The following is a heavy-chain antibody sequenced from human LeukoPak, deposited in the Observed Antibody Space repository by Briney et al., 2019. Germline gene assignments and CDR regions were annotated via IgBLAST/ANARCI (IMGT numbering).Heavy chain of an antibody. Sequence: GGSLRLSCAASGFTFSDYYMSWVCQAPGTGLGWGSYISSTGSTIYYADSVKGRFTISRDNAKNPLYLQMDSLRAEDTAVYYCAREGVAAAGALDYWGQGTLVTVSS. D-gene: IGHD6-13*01. CDR2: ISSTGSTI. V-gene: IGHV3-11*01. CDR3: AREGVAAAGALDY. CDR1: GFTFSDYY. J-gene: IGHJ4*02.